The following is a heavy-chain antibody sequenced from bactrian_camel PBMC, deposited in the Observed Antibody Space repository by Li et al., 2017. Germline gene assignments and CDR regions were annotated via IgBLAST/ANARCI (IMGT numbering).Heavy chain of an antibody. CDR3: AAGFGGCGLHWWGRKYDY. CDR1: KEWSNPFC. D-gene: IGHD5*01. CDR2: IYTGAGET. V-gene: IGHV3S1*01. Sequence: QVQLVESGGGSVEAGESLRVSCAPSKEWSNPFCMVWFRQATGKEREAVAAIYTGAGETYYSDSVKGRFTIGAELFSDTVYLQMSSLKPEDTAMYYCAAGFGGCGLHWWGRKYDYWGQGTQVTV. J-gene: IGHJ4*01.